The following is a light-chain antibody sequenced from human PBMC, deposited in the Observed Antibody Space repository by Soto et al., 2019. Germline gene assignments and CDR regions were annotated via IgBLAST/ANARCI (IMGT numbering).Light chain of an antibody. V-gene: IGKV3-15*01. CDR1: QSVSSN. J-gene: IGKJ1*01. CDR2: GAS. Sequence: EIALTQSPGTLSLSPGERATLSCRASQSVSSNLAWYQQTPGQAPRLXXYGASTRANGIPDRFSGSGSGTELTLTISSLQSEDFAVYYCQQYNNWPPWTFGQGTKVDIK. CDR3: QQYNNWPPWT.